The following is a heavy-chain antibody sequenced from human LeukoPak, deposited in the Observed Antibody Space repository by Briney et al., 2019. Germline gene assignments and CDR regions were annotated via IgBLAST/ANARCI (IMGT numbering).Heavy chain of an antibody. CDR1: GGSISSGGYS. Sequence: PSETLSLTCAVSGGSISSGGYSWSWIRQPPGKGLEWIGYIYHSGSTYYNPSLKSRVTISVDRSKNQFSLKLSSVTAADTAVYYCAGTMVRGVLIYWGQGTLVTVSS. J-gene: IGHJ4*02. CDR2: IYHSGST. D-gene: IGHD3-10*01. V-gene: IGHV4-30-2*01. CDR3: AGTMVRGVLIY.